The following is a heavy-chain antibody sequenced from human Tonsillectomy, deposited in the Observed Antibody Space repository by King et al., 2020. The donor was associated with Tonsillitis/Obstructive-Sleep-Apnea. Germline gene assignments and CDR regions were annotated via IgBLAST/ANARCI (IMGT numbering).Heavy chain of an antibody. CDR2: IYHSGST. V-gene: IGHV4-4*02. J-gene: IGHJ4*02. CDR1: GGSISSSNW. D-gene: IGHD3-10*01. CDR3: ARRASGSSTLFDY. Sequence: QLQESGPGLGKPSGTLSLTCAVSGGSISSSNWGSWVRQPPGKGLEWIGEIYHSGSTNYNTSLKSRVTISVYKSKNQFSLKLSSVTAADPAVYYCARRASGSSTLFDYWGQGTLVTVSS.